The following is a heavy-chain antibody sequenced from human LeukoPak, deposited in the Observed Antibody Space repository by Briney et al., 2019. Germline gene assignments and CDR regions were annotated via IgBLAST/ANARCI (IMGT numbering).Heavy chain of an antibody. J-gene: IGHJ4*02. D-gene: IGHD5-18*01. CDR3: ARDREYSYGPDY. Sequence: SVKVSCKASGGTFSSYAISWVRQAPGQGLEWMGGIIPIFGTANYAQKFQGRVTITADESTSTAYMELSSLRSEDTAVYYCARDREYSYGPDYWGQGTLVTVSS. CDR2: IIPIFGTA. CDR1: GGTFSSYA. V-gene: IGHV1-69*13.